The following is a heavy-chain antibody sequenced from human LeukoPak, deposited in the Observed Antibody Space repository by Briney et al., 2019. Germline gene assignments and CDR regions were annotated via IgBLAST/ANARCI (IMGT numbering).Heavy chain of an antibody. V-gene: IGHV1-24*01. D-gene: IGHD3-22*01. CDR1: GYTLTELS. J-gene: IGHJ4*02. CDR3: ATQGTTKYYDSSFDY. Sequence: ASVKVSCKVSGYTLTELSMHWVRQVPGKGREWMGGFDPEDGETIYAQKFQGRVTMTEDTSTDTAYMELSSLRSEDTAVYYCATQGTTKYYDSSFDYWGQGTLVTVSS. CDR2: FDPEDGET.